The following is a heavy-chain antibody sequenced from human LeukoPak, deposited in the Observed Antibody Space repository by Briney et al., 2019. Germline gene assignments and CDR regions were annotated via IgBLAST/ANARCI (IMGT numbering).Heavy chain of an antibody. J-gene: IGHJ4*02. CDR3: ARDSEYYYDSSGYLPPDY. CDR1: GFTFSSYW. Sequence: PGGSLRLSCAASGFTFSSYWMSWVRQAPGKGLEWVANIKQDGSEKYYVDSVKGRFTISRDNAKNSLYLQMNSLRAEDTAVYYCARDSEYYYDSSGYLPPDYWGQGTLVTVSS. CDR2: IKQDGSEK. V-gene: IGHV3-7*01. D-gene: IGHD3-22*01.